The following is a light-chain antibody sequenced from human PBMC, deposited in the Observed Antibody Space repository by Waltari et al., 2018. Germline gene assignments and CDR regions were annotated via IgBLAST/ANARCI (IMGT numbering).Light chain of an antibody. V-gene: IGKV1-39*01. CDR1: QSIDSY. CDR2: AST. CDR3: QQSYTTPRT. J-gene: IGKJ2*01. Sequence: DIQMTQSPSSLSASVGDRVTITCRASQSIDSYLNWYQQKPGKAPNLLIHASTSLQSGVPSRFSGSGSGTDFTLTISNLQPEDFATYYCQQSYTTPRTFGQGTKLEIK.